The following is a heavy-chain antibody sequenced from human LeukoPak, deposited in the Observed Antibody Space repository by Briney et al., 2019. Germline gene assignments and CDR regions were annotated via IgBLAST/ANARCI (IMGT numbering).Heavy chain of an antibody. V-gene: IGHV5-10-1*01. CDR3: ARSRGSGWYDY. CDR2: IDPSDSYT. J-gene: IGHJ4*02. D-gene: IGHD6-19*01. Sequence: GESLKISCRRSGYIFTTYWITWVRQMPGKGLEWMGRIDPSDSYTNYSPSFQGHVTISADKSIITAYLQWSSLKASDTAMYYCARSRGSGWYDYWGQGTLVAVSS. CDR1: GYIFTTYW.